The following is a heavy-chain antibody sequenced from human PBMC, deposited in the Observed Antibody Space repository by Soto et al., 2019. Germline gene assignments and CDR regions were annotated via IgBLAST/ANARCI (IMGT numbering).Heavy chain of an antibody. CDR1: GFTFSSYA. V-gene: IGHV3-23*01. J-gene: IGHJ4*02. CDR2: LSNSGATT. D-gene: IGHD6-13*01. CDR3: AKSIAGAGPGTYFFDY. Sequence: GGSLRLSCAASGFTFSSYAMSWVLQAPGKGLQWVSSLSNSGATTYYADSVKGRFTISRDNSKNTLYLQMNSLRAEDTALYYCAKSIAGAGPGTYFFDYWGQGTMVTVSS.